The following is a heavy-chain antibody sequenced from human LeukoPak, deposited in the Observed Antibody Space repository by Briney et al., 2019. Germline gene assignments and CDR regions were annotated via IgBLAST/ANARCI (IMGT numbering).Heavy chain of an antibody. CDR2: MSDSGQT. CDR1: GVSMTNDR. D-gene: IGHD3-22*01. J-gene: IGHJ4*02. CDR3: ARITGYFDSGGSYYWGFFDY. Sequence: PSETLSLTCSVSGVSMTNDRWTWIRQAPGKGLEWIGYMSDSGQTNYNPSLRSRATVSVDTSKSQCSLRLTSATSADTAVYYCARITGYFDSGGSYYWGFFDYWGQGSLVTVSS. V-gene: IGHV4-59*01.